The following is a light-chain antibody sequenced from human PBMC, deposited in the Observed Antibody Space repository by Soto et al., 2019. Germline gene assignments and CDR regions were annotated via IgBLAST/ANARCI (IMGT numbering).Light chain of an antibody. CDR2: AAS. J-gene: IGKJ1*01. CDR3: QQYTNWPPWT. V-gene: IGKV3-15*01. Sequence: EIVVPQSPATLSVSPGERATLSCRASQSVSSDLAWYQQKPGQAPRLLIYAASNRATGIPARFSGSGSGTEFNLTISSLQSEDFAVYYCQQYTNWPPWTFGQGTKVEI. CDR1: QSVSSD.